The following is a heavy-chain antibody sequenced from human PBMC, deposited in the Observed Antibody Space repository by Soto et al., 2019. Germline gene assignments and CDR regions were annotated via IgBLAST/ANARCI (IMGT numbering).Heavy chain of an antibody. D-gene: IGHD6-19*01. CDR2: IYSVGST. CDR1: GFTVSSNY. Sequence: GGSLRLSCAASGFTVSSNYMSWVRQAPGKGLEWVSVIYSVGSTYYADSVKGRFTISRDNSKNTLYLQMNSLRAEDTAVYYCARFAGDSGLDYWGQGTLVTVSS. CDR3: ARFAGDSGLDY. V-gene: IGHV3-66*01. J-gene: IGHJ4*02.